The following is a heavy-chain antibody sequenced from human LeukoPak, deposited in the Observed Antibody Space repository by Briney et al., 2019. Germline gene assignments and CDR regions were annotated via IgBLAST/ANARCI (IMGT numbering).Heavy chain of an antibody. V-gene: IGHV3-7*01. Sequence: GGSLRLSCAASGFTFNNHWMCWFRQAPGKGLEWVANIKQDGSEKFYVDSVKGRFTISRDNAKNSLYLQMNSLRAEDTAVYYCARDALWTVVEPALDYWGQGTLVTVSS. CDR2: IKQDGSEK. CDR1: GFTFNNHW. CDR3: ARDALWTVVEPALDY. J-gene: IGHJ4*02. D-gene: IGHD2-2*01.